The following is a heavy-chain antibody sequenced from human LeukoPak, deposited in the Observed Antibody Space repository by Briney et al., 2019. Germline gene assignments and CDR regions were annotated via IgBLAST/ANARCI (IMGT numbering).Heavy chain of an antibody. Sequence: GASVKVSCKASGYTFTGYYMHWVRQAPGQGLEWMGWINPNSGGTNYAQKFQGRVTMTRDTSISTAYMELSRLRSDDTAVYYCARDLSGWYNDAFDIWGQGTMVTVSS. CDR1: GYTFTGYY. D-gene: IGHD6-19*01. CDR2: INPNSGGT. CDR3: ARDLSGWYNDAFDI. J-gene: IGHJ3*02. V-gene: IGHV1-2*02.